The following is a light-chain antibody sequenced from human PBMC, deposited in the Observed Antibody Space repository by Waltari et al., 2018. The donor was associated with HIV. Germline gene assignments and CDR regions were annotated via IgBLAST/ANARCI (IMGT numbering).Light chain of an antibody. CDR3: TSYISSATPV. CDR2: EVS. V-gene: IGLV2-14*01. CDR1: SRDPVYYAS. Sequence: QSGLTQPASVSGSPGQSITLSCTGPSRDPVYYASVSWYQHHPGNTPKVIIFEVSNRPSGIPNRFSGSKSGSTASLTISGLQAEDEAYYFCTSYISSATPVFGGGTKVTVL. J-gene: IGLJ3*02.